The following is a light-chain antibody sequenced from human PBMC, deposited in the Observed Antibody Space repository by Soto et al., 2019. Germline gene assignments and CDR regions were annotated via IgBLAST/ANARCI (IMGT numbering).Light chain of an antibody. CDR3: QQTLSFPPT. Sequence: TQSPSTLSATSGDRVTITCRASQSISSWLAWYQQKPGKAPNLLIYDASNLESGVPPRFSGSGSGTDFTLTISSLQPEDFATYYCQQTLSFPPTFGQGTKVDIK. J-gene: IGKJ1*01. CDR2: DAS. CDR1: QSISSW. V-gene: IGKV1-5*01.